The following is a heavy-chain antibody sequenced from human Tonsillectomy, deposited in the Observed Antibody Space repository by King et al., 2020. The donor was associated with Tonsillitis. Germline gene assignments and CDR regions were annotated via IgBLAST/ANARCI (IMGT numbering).Heavy chain of an antibody. CDR3: AGEFYSAPDL. CDR2: VSAGSTYT. Sequence: VQLVESGGGLVKPGGSLRLSCAASGFNFNIYYMSWIRQAPGKGLEWVSFVSAGSTYTDYADSVKGRFTISRDDAKNSLYLQMNSLRVEDTAVYFCAGEFYSAPDLWGQGTLVTVSS. V-gene: IGHV3-11*05. J-gene: IGHJ5*02. CDR1: GFNFNIYY. D-gene: IGHD4-11*01.